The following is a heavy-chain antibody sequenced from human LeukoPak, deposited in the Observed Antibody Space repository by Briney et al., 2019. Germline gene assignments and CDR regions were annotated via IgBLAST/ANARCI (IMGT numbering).Heavy chain of an antibody. CDR3: ARAIRHMVRGVNTQYYFDS. CDR1: GGTFSSYA. D-gene: IGHD3-10*01. CDR2: MNPNTGNT. J-gene: IGHJ4*02. Sequence: ASVKVSCKASGGTFSSYAISWVRQATGQGLEWMGWMNPNTGNTGYVQKFQGRVTMTRSTSISTAYMELSSLRSEDTAMYYCARAIRHMVRGVNTQYYFDSWGQGTLVTVPS. V-gene: IGHV1-8*02.